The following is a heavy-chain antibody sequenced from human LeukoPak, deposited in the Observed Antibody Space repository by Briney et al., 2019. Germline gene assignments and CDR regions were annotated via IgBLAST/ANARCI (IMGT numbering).Heavy chain of an antibody. V-gene: IGHV4-39*01. Sequence: PSETLSLTCTVSGGSISSSSYYWGWIRQPPGKGLEWIGSIYYSGSTYYNPSLKSRVTISVDTSKNQFSLKLSSVTAADTAVYYWASLGVGVRAFYYWGQGTLVTVFS. CDR1: GGSISSSSYY. D-gene: IGHD3-3*01. CDR2: IYYSGST. CDR3: ASLGVGVRAFYY. J-gene: IGHJ4*02.